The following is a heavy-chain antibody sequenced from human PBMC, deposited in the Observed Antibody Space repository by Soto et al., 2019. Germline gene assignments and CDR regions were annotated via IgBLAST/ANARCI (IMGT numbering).Heavy chain of an antibody. CDR2: ISSSSSTI. D-gene: IGHD3-10*01. CDR1: GFTFSSYS. V-gene: IGHV3-48*01. Sequence: GGSLRLSCAASGFTFSSYSMNWVRQAPGKGLEWVSYISSSSSTIYYADSVKGRFTISRDNAKNSLYLQMNSLRAEDTAVYYCARSHYGSGSYYNPRYYYYYYMDVWGKGTTVTVSS. J-gene: IGHJ6*03. CDR3: ARSHYGSGSYYNPRYYYYYYMDV.